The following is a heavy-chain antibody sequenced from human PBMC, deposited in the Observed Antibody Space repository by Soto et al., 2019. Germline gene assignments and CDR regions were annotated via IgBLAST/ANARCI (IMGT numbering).Heavy chain of an antibody. D-gene: IGHD5-12*01. J-gene: IGHJ4*02. Sequence: GESLKISCRTSGYRFTSYWIAWVRQMPGKGLEWMGIIFPSDSDTRYSPSFQGQVTISADRSTSTVFLQWASLKASDTAIYYCAKYSTSGPSRFFDLWGQGTLVTVSS. V-gene: IGHV5-51*01. CDR3: AKYSTSGPSRFFDL. CDR2: IFPSDSDT. CDR1: GYRFTSYW.